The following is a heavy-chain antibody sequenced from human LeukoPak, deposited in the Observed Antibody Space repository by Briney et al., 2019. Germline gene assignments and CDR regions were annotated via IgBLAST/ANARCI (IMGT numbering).Heavy chain of an antibody. V-gene: IGHV4-59*01. CDR2: IYYSGST. CDR3: ARDPAATMRDYYYYYMDV. D-gene: IGHD2-2*01. J-gene: IGHJ6*03. CDR1: GGSISSYY. Sequence: SETLSLTCTVSGGSISSYYWSWIRQPPGKGLEWIGYIYYSGSTNYNPSLKSRVTISVDTSKNQFSLKLSSVTAADTAVYYCARDPAATMRDYYYYYMDVWGKGTTVTVSS.